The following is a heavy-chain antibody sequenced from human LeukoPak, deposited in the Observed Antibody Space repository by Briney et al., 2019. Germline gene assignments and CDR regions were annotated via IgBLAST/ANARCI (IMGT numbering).Heavy chain of an antibody. CDR1: GGTFSSYA. V-gene: IGHV1-69*13. J-gene: IGHJ6*02. D-gene: IGHD6-13*01. Sequence: GASVKVSCKASGGTFSSYAISWVRQAPGQGLEWMGGIIPIFGTANYAQKFQGRVTITADESTSTAYMELSSLRSEDTAVYYCARYAAAGTDYYYGMDVWGQGTTVTVSS. CDR2: IIPIFGTA. CDR3: ARYAAAGTDYYYGMDV.